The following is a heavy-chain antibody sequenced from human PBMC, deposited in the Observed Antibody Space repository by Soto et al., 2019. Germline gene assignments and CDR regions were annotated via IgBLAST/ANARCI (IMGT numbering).Heavy chain of an antibody. D-gene: IGHD6-13*01. J-gene: IGHJ4*02. CDR2: IFHGGST. V-gene: IGHV4-34*12. Sequence: SGTLSLTCAVYGGSFSGDYWSWFRQPAGRGLEGIGHIFHGGSTNYPPSLKIRVPISVDTSKNQFSLQLSSVTAADTAVYSCARPHYAGNPFYSFFDSWGQGTLVTVSS. CDR1: GGSFSGDY. CDR3: ARPHYAGNPFYSFFDS.